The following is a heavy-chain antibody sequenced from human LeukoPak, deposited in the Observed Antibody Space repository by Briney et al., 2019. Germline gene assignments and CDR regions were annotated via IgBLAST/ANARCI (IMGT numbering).Heavy chain of an antibody. J-gene: IGHJ5*02. Sequence: SETLSLTCTVSGGSIGSTNYYWGWIRQPPGKGLEWIANIYYSGSTYYNPSLKSRVTISVDTSKNQFSLRLSSVTAADTAVYYCARESLTWLQSRTSWFDPWGQGTLVTVSS. CDR2: IYYSGST. V-gene: IGHV4-39*07. CDR1: GGSIGSTNYY. CDR3: ARESLTWLQSRTSWFDP. D-gene: IGHD5-24*01.